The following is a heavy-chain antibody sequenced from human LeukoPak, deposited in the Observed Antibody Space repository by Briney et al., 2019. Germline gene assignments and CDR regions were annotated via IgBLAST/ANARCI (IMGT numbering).Heavy chain of an antibody. Sequence: GGSLRLSCAASGFTVSSNYMSWVRQAPGKGLEWVSVIYSGGSTYYADSVKGRFTISRDNSKNTLYLQMNSLRAEDTAVYYCARDSQHIVVVTATLDVAGALDYWGQGTLVTVSS. CDR1: GFTVSSNY. CDR2: IYSGGST. J-gene: IGHJ4*02. CDR3: ARDSQHIVVVTATLDVAGALDY. V-gene: IGHV3-53*01. D-gene: IGHD2-21*02.